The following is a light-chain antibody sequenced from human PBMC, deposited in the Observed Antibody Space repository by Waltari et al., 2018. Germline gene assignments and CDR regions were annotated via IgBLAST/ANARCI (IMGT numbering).Light chain of an antibody. CDR1: QSISSW. CDR2: EAS. Sequence: DIQMTQSTSTLSASIGDRVTITCRASQSISSWLAWYQQKPGKAPKLLISEASNLESGVPSRFSGSGSGTEFTLTITSLQPDDFATYYCQQYNTYWTFGPGTKVEFK. V-gene: IGKV1-5*03. J-gene: IGKJ1*01. CDR3: QQYNTYWT.